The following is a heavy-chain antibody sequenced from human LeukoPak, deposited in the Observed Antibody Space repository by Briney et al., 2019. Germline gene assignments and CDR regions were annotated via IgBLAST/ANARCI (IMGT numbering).Heavy chain of an antibody. V-gene: IGHV1-69*13. CDR2: IIPIFGTA. Sequence: SVKVSCKASGGTFSNYAISWVRQAPGQGLEWMGGIIPIFGTANYAQKFQGRVTITADESTSTAYMELSSLSSEDPAVYYCSVVSRDDDLFDPGGQGTLVTVSS. J-gene: IGHJ5*02. D-gene: IGHD2-2*01. CDR1: GGTFSNYA. CDR3: SVVSRDDDLFDP.